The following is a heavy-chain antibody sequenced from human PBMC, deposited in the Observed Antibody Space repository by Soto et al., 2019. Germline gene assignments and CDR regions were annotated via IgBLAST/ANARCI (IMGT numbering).Heavy chain of an antibody. D-gene: IGHD3-3*01. CDR2: IIPILGIA. CDR3: ALLHYDFWSGYYSYYYYMDV. J-gene: IGHJ6*03. CDR1: GGTFSSYT. Sequence: ASLKVSCKASGGTFSSYTISWVRQAPGQGLEWMGRIIPILGIANYAQKFQGRVTITADKSTSTAYMELSSLRSEDTAVYYCALLHYDFWSGYYSYYYYMDVWGKGTTVTVSS. V-gene: IGHV1-69*02.